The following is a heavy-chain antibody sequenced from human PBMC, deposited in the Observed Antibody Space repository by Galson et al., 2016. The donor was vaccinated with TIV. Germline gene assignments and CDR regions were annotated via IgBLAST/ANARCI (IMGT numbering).Heavy chain of an antibody. CDR2: IYPANGET. Sequence: SVKVSCKASGYTFIGYVIHWVRQAPGQRLEWMGWIYPANGETQSSQRFQGKFTLTTDTSASTAYMELSSLGSEDTAVYYCARDGGGTGDFGKWGQGTLVTVSS. CDR3: ARDGGGTGDFGK. V-gene: IGHV1-3*01. J-gene: IGHJ4*02. D-gene: IGHD7-27*01. CDR1: GYTFIGYV.